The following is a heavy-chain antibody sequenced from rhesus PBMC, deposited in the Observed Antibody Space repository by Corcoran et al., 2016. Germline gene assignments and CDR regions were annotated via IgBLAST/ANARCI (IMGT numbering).Heavy chain of an antibody. J-gene: IGHJ5-1*01. CDR1: GGSVSRYW. V-gene: IGHV4-160*01. Sequence: QVQLQESGPGLVQPSETLSLTCAVSGGSVSRYWLGRIRQPPGKGLEWVGSIYGSSGRTEYNPSLQSRASISRDTSKDKFSLKLSSVTAADTAVYYCARDPGYNRFDVWGPGVLVTVSS. CDR2: IYGSSGRT. D-gene: IGHD3-34*01. CDR3: ARDPGYNRFDV.